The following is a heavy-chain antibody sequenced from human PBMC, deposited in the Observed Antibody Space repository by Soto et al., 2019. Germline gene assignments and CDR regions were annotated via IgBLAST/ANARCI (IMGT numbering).Heavy chain of an antibody. CDR1: GFAFSNFE. CDR2: INTAGSTK. D-gene: IGHD3-9*01. J-gene: IGHJ6*02. V-gene: IGHV3-48*03. CDR3: ARAECSSPDCLTAYYSYGLDV. Sequence: EVQLVESGGNLVQPGGSLRLSCAACGFAFSNFEMHWIRQAPGKGLEWVSYINTAGSTKYYAESVKGRFTISRDNARNSLFLQMNSVRAEDTAVYYCARAECSSPDCLTAYYSYGLDVWGQGSTVTVSS.